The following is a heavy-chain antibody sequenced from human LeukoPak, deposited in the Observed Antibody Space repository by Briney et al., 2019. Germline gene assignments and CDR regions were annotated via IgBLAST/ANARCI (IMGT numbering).Heavy chain of an antibody. D-gene: IGHD3-3*01. V-gene: IGHV3-23*01. J-gene: IGHJ4*02. CDR1: GFTFTTYA. Sequence: PGGSLRLSCAASGFTFTTYAMSWVRQAPGKGLEWVSLISGSGGGTYYADSVKGRFTISRDNSKNMVYLQVNSLRADDTALYYCAKLPSLTIFFDFYFDYWGQGTLVTVSS. CDR3: AKLPSLTIFFDFYFDY. CDR2: ISGSGGGT.